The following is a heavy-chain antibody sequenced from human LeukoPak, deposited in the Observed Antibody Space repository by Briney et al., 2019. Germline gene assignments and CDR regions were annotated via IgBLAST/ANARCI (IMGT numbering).Heavy chain of an antibody. V-gene: IGHV1-69*13. CDR3: AREIVVVPAAIVGYFDY. Sequence: SVKVSCKASGGTFSSYAISWVRQAPGQGLEWMGGIIPIFCTANYAQKFQGRVTITADESTSTAYMELSSLRSEDAAVYYCAREIVVVPAAIVGYFDYWGQGTLVTVSS. J-gene: IGHJ4*02. D-gene: IGHD2-2*01. CDR1: GGTFSSYA. CDR2: IIPIFCTA.